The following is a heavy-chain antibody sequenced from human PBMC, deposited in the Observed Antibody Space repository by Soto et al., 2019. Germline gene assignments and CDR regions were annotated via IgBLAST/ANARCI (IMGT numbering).Heavy chain of an antibody. CDR2: ISVYNGDT. D-gene: IGHD2-21*01. V-gene: IGHV1-18*01. Sequence: QVQLVQSGTEVKKAGSAVKVSCKTSGYTFTTYGISWIRQAPGQGLEWIAWISVYNGDTNYAQNIQGRVTTTTITLTTTAYLELRSLRSDDTAVYYCARVYCGGDCFSGGDFDYWGQGTLVTVS. CDR1: GYTFTTYG. CDR3: ARVYCGGDCFSGGDFDY. J-gene: IGHJ4*02.